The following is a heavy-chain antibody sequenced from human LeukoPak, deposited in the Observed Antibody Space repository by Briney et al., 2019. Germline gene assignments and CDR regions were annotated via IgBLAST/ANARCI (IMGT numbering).Heavy chain of an antibody. Sequence: SVKVSCKASGGTFSSYAISWVRQAPGQGLEWMGGIIPIFGTANYAQKFQGRVTITADESTSTAYMELSSLRSEDTAVYYCAKGPSRTRPIFVVVLLDYWGQGTLVTVSS. CDR2: IIPIFGTA. D-gene: IGHD2-15*01. CDR1: GGTFSSYA. CDR3: AKGPSRTRPIFVVVLLDY. V-gene: IGHV1-69*13. J-gene: IGHJ4*02.